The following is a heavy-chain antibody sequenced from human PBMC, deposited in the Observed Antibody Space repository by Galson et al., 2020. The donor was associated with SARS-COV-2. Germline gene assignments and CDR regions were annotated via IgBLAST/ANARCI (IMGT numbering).Heavy chain of an antibody. CDR1: GFTLSSYE. V-gene: IGHV3-48*03. J-gene: IGHJ5*02. CDR3: ALRAYWYDP. Sequence: GESLKISCAASGFTLSSYEMNWVRQGPGKGLEWLSYISRSGTTIYYADSVKGRFTISRDNAKNSVSLQMNSLRAEDTAVYYCALRAYWYDPWGQGTLVTVSS. CDR2: ISRSGTTI.